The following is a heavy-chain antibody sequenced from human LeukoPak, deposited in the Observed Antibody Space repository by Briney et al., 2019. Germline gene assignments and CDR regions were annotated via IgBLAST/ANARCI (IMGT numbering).Heavy chain of an antibody. D-gene: IGHD6-13*01. CDR1: GYTLTELS. Sequence: ASVKVSCKVSGYTLTELSMHRVRQAPGKGLEWMGGFDPEDGETIYAQKFQGRVTMTEDTSTDTAYMELSSLRSEDTAVYYCATGGYGVNYYFDYWGQGTLVTVSS. J-gene: IGHJ4*02. CDR2: FDPEDGET. CDR3: ATGGYGVNYYFDY. V-gene: IGHV1-24*01.